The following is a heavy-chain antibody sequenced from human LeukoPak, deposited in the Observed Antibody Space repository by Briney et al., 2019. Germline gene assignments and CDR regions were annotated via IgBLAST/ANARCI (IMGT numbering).Heavy chain of an antibody. CDR2: IYTSGST. CDR3: ARERSMAYCGGDCHHPFDY. Sequence: SETLSLTCTVSGGSISSYYWSWIRQPPGKGLEWIGYIYTSGSTNYNPSLKGRVTISVDTSKNQFSLKLSSVTAADTAVYYCARERSMAYCGGDCHHPFDYWGQGTLVTVSS. CDR1: GGSISSYY. D-gene: IGHD2-21*02. J-gene: IGHJ4*02. V-gene: IGHV4-4*09.